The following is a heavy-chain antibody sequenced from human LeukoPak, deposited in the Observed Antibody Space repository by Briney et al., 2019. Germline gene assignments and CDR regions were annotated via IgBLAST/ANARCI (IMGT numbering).Heavy chain of an antibody. CDR3: AKEGDAMSFDY. V-gene: IGHV3-30*18. J-gene: IGHJ4*02. D-gene: IGHD3-16*01. CDR1: GFTFSSYG. Sequence: GGSLRLSCAASGFTFSSYGMHWVRQAPGKGLEWVEAISYDGSNKYYADSVKGRFTISRDNSKNTLYLQMNSLRAEDTAVYYCAKEGDAMSFDYWGQGTLVTVSS. CDR2: ISYDGSNK.